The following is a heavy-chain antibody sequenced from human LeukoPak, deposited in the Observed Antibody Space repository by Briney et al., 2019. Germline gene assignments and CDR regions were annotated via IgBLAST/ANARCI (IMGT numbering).Heavy chain of an antibody. CDR2: ISAYNGNT. Sequence: ASVKVSCKASGYTFTSYYMHWVRQAPGQGLEWMGWISAYNGNTNYAQKLQGRVTMTTDTSTSTAYMELRSLRSDDTAVYYCARERCSGGSCYFMPLYYYYMDVWGKGTTVTVSS. CDR1: GYTFTSYY. CDR3: ARERCSGGSCYFMPLYYYYMDV. D-gene: IGHD2-15*01. J-gene: IGHJ6*03. V-gene: IGHV1-18*04.